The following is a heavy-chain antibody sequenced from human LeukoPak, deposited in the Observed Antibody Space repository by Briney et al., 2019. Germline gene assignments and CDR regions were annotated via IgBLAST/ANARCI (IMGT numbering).Heavy chain of an antibody. Sequence: PGGSLRLSCAASGFTFSSYAMHWVRQAPGKGLEYVSAISSNAGATHYANSVKGRFTISRDNSKNTLYLQVGGLRAEDMAVYYCARALPYTSGWYGGGGLDYWGQGTLVTVSS. CDR3: ARALPYTSGWYGGGGLDY. CDR2: ISSNAGAT. J-gene: IGHJ4*02. CDR1: GFTFSSYA. D-gene: IGHD6-19*01. V-gene: IGHV3-64*01.